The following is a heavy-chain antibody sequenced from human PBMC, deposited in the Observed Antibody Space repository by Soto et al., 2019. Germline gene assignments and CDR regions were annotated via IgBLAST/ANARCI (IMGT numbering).Heavy chain of an antibody. CDR2: ISAYNGNT. CDR3: ARMIDTAMVSGCWFDP. J-gene: IGHJ5*02. V-gene: IGHV1-18*01. CDR1: GYTFTSYG. D-gene: IGHD5-18*01. Sequence: ASVKVSCKASGYTFTSYGISWVRQAPGQGLEWMGWISAYNGNTNYAQKLQGRVTMTTDTSTSTAYMELRSLRSDDTAVYYCARMIDTAMVSGCWFDPRGQGTLVTVSS.